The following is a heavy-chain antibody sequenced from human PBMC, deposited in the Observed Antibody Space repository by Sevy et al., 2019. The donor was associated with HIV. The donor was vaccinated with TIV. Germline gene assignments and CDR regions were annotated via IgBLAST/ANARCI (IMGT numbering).Heavy chain of an antibody. V-gene: IGHV3-72*01. D-gene: IGHD2-21*01. CDR1: GFAFSDHY. CDR3: VRGPNCGVGGCQQISPYCLDV. Sequence: GGSLRLSCAASGFAFSDHYVDWVRQAPGKGLEWVGRIRNRPNRYTTEYAASVEGRFTISRDDQRHSLYLQMNSLKTEDSAVYYCVRGPNCGVGGCQQISPYCLDVWGIGATVTVSS. CDR2: IRNRPNRYTT. J-gene: IGHJ6*03.